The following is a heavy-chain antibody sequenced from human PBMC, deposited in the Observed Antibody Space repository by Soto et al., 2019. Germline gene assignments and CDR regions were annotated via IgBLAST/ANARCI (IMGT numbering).Heavy chain of an antibody. CDR1: GYRFTDHW. J-gene: IGHJ4*02. CDR2: IYPGDSDV. D-gene: IGHD6-6*01. Sequence: EVQLVQSGPEVKKPGESLKISCKGSGYRFTDHWIGWVRQMPGKGLEWMGVIYPGDSDVRITPSFQGQVTISVDKSINTASLQWSSLKASDTAFYYCATRHSSPSYDFWGQGTLVTVSS. V-gene: IGHV5-51*01. CDR3: ATRHSSPSYDF.